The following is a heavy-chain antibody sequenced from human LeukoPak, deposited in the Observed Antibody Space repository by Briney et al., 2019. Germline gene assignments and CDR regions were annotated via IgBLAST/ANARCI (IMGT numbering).Heavy chain of an antibody. D-gene: IGHD6-19*01. CDR1: GFAFSRFD. Sequence: GGSLRLSCLASGFAFSRFDMHWVRQPIGKGLGWVSGIDTAGDTYYSDSVKGRFTISRENVKNSIYLHMNSLRAGDTAVYFCVRADSSGWPDLDYWGQGTLVTVSS. V-gene: IGHV3-13*01. CDR2: IDTAGDT. J-gene: IGHJ4*02. CDR3: VRADSSGWPDLDY.